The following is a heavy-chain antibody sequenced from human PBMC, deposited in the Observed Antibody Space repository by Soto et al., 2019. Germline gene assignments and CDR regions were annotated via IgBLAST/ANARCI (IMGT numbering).Heavy chain of an antibody. CDR1: GFTFTDHY. V-gene: IGHV3-11*01. CDR2: INSGGSNI. CDR3: ARDVRGAK. J-gene: IGHJ4*02. Sequence: QVQLVESGGGLVKPGGSLRLSCTASGFTFTDHYMTWIRQAPGKGLEWVSYINSGGSNIYYADSVRGRFTISRDNAKNSVYLQISSQRAEDTAIYYCARDVRGAKWGQGTLVIVSS. D-gene: IGHD3-10*01.